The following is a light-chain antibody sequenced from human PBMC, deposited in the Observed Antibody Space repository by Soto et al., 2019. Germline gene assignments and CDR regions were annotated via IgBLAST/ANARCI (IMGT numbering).Light chain of an antibody. CDR2: AAS. CDR1: QSISSY. CDR3: PQSYSTPWT. J-gene: IGKJ1*01. V-gene: IGKV1-39*01. Sequence: EIQITQSPSSLSASVGDRVAITCRASQSISSYLNWYQQKPGKAPKLLIYAASSLQSGVPSRFSGSGSGTDFTLTISSLQPEDFATYYCPQSYSTPWTSGQGSK.